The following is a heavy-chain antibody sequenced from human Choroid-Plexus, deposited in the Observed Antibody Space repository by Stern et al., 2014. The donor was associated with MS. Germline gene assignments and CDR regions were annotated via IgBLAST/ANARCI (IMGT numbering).Heavy chain of an antibody. CDR2: VSHDGSYK. V-gene: IGHV3-30*18. J-gene: IGHJ5*02. Sequence: MQLVESGGGVVQPGRPLRLSCVASGFTFGSCAMHWVRQAPGTGLEWVGGVSHDGSYKYYADSVKGRFTISRDNSQNTLYMQMSSLRPEDTAVYYCAKDRQYLTYFFDHWGQGSLVTVSS. CDR3: AKDRQYLTYFFDH. CDR1: GFTFGSCA. D-gene: IGHD2/OR15-2a*01.